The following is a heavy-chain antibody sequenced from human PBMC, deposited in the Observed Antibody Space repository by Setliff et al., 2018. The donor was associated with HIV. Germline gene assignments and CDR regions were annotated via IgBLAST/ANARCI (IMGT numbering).Heavy chain of an antibody. CDR3: ARGDGYRANDAYYDTGMDV. CDR2: IYNSGYS. CDR1: GYSISIGYY. D-gene: IGHD5-12*01. J-gene: IGHJ6*02. Sequence: SETLSLTCAVSGYSISIGYYWNWIRQPPGKGLEWIGYIYNSGYSNSKPSLKSRVTISLDTSKNQFSLKLSSVTAADTAVYYCARGDGYRANDAYYDTGMDVWGQGITVTVSS. V-gene: IGHV4-61*01.